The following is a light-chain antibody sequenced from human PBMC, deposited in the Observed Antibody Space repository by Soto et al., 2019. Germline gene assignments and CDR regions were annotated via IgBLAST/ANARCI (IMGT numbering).Light chain of an antibody. CDR2: EVS. CDR1: QSLLHSDGKTY. Sequence: DIVMTQTPLSLSVTPGQPASISCKSSQSLLHSDGKTYLYWYLQKPGQPPQLLIYEVSNRFSGVPDRFSGSGSGTDFTLTISSLQSEDFAVYYCQQYNSWPLTFGGGTKVDIK. J-gene: IGKJ4*01. CDR3: QQYNSWPLT. V-gene: IGKV2D-29*01.